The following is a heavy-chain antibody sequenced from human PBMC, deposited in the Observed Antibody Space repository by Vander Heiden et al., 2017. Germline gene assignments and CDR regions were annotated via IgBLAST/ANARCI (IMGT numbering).Heavy chain of an antibody. V-gene: IGHV3-23*01. CDR2: ISGSGGST. D-gene: IGHD3-3*01. CDR3: AKWCYDFWSGYYTCFDY. J-gene: IGHJ4*02. Sequence: EVQLLESGGGLVQPGGSLRLPVAALGLPFSSYAMSWVRQAPGKGLDWVSAISGSGGSTSYADSVKGRFTISRDNSKNTLYLQMNSLRAEDTAVYYCAKWCYDFWSGYYTCFDYWGQGTLVTVSS. CDR1: GLPFSSYA.